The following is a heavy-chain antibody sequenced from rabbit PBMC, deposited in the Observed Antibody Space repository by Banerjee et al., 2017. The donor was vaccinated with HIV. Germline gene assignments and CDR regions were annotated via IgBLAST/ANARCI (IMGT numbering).Heavy chain of an antibody. D-gene: IGHD6-1*01. CDR1: GIDFSSSYW. V-gene: IGHV1S40*01. Sequence: QSLEESGGDLVKPGASLTLTCTASGIDFSSSYWICWVRQAPGKGLEWIACISGGSSGSAYYASWAKGRFTISKTSLTTVTLQMTSLTAADTATYFCARDSYDTYDYVGAFILWGQGTLVTVS. CDR3: ARDSYDTYDYVGAFIL. J-gene: IGHJ4*01. CDR2: ISGGSSGSA.